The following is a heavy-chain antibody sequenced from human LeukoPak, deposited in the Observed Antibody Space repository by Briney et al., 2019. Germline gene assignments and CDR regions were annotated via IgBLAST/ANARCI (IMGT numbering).Heavy chain of an antibody. CDR1: GFTFTNAW. D-gene: IGHD5-12*01. V-gene: IGHV3-15*01. CDR2: IKSKTHGGTT. J-gene: IGHJ4*02. Sequence: PGGSLRLSCAASGFTFTNAWMTWVRQAPGKGLEWVGRIKSKTHGGTTDYAAPVKSRFTISRDDSKNTLYLQMNSLKTEDTAIYYCTTAGYSGYDWNYWGQGALVTVSS. CDR3: TTAGYSGYDWNY.